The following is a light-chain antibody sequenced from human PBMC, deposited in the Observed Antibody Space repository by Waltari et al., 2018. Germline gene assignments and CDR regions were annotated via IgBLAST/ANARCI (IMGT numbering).Light chain of an antibody. CDR1: NSDVGSYNI. J-gene: IGLJ1*01. V-gene: IGLV2-23*02. CDR3: CSYAGSSTYV. Sequence: QSALSQPASVSGSAGQSITISCTGTNSDVGSYNIFSWYQQHPGKAPKLMIYEVSKRPSGVSHRFSGSKSGNTASLTISGLQAEDEADYYCCSYAGSSTYVFGTGTKVTVL. CDR2: EVS.